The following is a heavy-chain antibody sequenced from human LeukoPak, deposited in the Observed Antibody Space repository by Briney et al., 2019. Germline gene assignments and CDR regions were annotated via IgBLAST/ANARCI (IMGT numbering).Heavy chain of an antibody. Sequence: GGSLRLSCVASGFTFNLDWMSWFRQAPGKGLEWVANINQDGSEKYYLDSVRGRFTISRDNAKNLLYLQMNSLRAEDTAVYYCARTDSGVIMLYTIRSAFWGQGTLVTVSS. D-gene: IGHD2-8*01. V-gene: IGHV3-7*01. CDR1: GFTFNLDW. CDR3: ARTDSGVIMLYTIRSAF. CDR2: INQDGSEK. J-gene: IGHJ4*02.